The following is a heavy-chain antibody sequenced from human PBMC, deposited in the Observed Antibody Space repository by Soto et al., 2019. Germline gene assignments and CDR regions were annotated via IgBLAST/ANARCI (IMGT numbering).Heavy chain of an antibody. CDR2: INAANGDT. D-gene: IGHD6-13*01. V-gene: IGHV1-3*01. CDR1: GYTFTSYG. Sequence: ASVKVSCKASGYTFTSYGIHWVRQAPGQRLEWMGWINAANGDTKYSPKFQGRVTITRDTSASTAYMELSSLRSEDTAVYYCVRRHVSATGMDWFDPWGQGTLVTVSS. J-gene: IGHJ5*02. CDR3: VRRHVSATGMDWFDP.